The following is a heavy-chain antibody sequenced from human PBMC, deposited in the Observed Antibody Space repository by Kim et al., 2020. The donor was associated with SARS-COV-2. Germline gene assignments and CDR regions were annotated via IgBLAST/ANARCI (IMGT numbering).Heavy chain of an antibody. V-gene: IGHV4-39*01. Sequence: SETLSLTCTVSGGSISSSSYYWGWIRQPPGKGLEWIGSIYYSGSTYYNPSLKSRVTISVDTSKNQFSLKLSSVTAADTAVYYCARHKKKGYDISQPQGFDPWGQGTLVTVSS. D-gene: IGHD3-9*01. CDR1: GGSISSSSYY. CDR2: IYYSGST. J-gene: IGHJ5*02. CDR3: ARHKKKGYDISQPQGFDP.